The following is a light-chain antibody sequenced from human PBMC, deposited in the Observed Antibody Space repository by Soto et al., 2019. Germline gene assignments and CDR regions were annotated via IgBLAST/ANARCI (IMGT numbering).Light chain of an antibody. J-gene: IGKJ1*01. CDR3: QQYNKWPPWT. Sequence: EIVMTQSPATLSVSPWEGATLSCRASQSLSSSLAWYQQKPGQAPRLLIYGASTRATGIPARFSGSGSGTKFTLTIASLQPDDFATYYCQQYNKWPPWTFGQGTKVDIK. V-gene: IGKV3-15*01. CDR1: QSLSSS. CDR2: GAS.